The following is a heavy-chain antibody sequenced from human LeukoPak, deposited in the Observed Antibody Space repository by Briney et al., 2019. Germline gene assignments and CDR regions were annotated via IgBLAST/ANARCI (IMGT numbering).Heavy chain of an antibody. CDR3: ARGPYAGSGSFAYFDY. CDR1: GFSLSTSEVG. J-gene: IGHJ4*02. D-gene: IGHD3-10*01. Sequence: ESGPTLVNPTQTLTLTCTFSGFSLSTSEVGVGWIRQPPGKALEWLALIYWDDDKRYSPSLKSRLTITKVTSKNLVVLIMTNMDPVDTATYFCARGPYAGSGSFAYFDYWGQGTLVTVSS. CDR2: IYWDDDK. V-gene: IGHV2-5*02.